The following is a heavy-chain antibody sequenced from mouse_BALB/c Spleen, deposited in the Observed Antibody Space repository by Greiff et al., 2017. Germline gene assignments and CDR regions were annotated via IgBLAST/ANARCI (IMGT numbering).Heavy chain of an antibody. CDR1: GYTFTSYY. CDR3: TRMRGYDGYYYFDY. CDR2: INPSNGGT. D-gene: IGHD2-3*01. J-gene: IGHJ2*01. Sequence: QGQLQQSGAELVKPGASVKLSCKASGYTFTSYYMYWVKQRPGQGLEWIGEINPSNGGTNFNEKFKSKATLTVDKSSSTAYMQLSSLTSEDSAVYYCTRMRGYDGYYYFDYWGQGTTLTVSS. V-gene: IGHV1S81*02.